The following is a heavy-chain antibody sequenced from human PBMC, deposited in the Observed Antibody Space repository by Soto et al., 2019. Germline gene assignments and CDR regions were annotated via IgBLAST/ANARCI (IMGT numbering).Heavy chain of an antibody. J-gene: IGHJ4*02. Sequence: QVQLQESGPGLVKPSETLYLTCAVSSASISDNNWWSWVRQSPQKGLEWIGEIHHGGTTNYNPSLKSRVTISMDRSQNQIFMQLNSVTAADSAIYYCARHIGVPGTRGFDYWGQGTLVTVSS. CDR3: ARHIGVPGTRGFDY. CDR1: SASISDNNW. CDR2: IHHGGTT. V-gene: IGHV4-4*02. D-gene: IGHD6-19*01.